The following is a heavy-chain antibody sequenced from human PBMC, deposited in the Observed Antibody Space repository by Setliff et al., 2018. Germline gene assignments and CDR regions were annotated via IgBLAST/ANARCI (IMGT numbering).Heavy chain of an antibody. V-gene: IGHV3-74*01. D-gene: IGHD5-12*01. J-gene: IGHJ6*03. Sequence: GGSLRLSCAASGFTFSSYWMHWVRQAPGKGLVWVSRINSDGSSTSYADSVKGRFTISRDNAKNTLYLQMNSLRAEDTAVYYCAREKMATNYYYYYMDVWGKGTTVTVS. CDR3: AREKMATNYYYYYMDV. CDR2: INSDGSST. CDR1: GFTFSSYW.